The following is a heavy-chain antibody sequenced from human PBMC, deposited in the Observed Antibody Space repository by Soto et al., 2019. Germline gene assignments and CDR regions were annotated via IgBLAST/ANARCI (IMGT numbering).Heavy chain of an antibody. D-gene: IGHD5-18*01. CDR3: ARERGGYSYGDY. Sequence: QVQLVQSGAEVKKPGASVKVSCKASGYTFSSYGITWVRQAPGQRLEWMGWFNTYNGNTNYAQKLQGRVTMTTDTSTSTAYMELRSLRAYDTAVYYCARERGGYSYGDYWGQGALVTVSS. V-gene: IGHV1-18*01. J-gene: IGHJ4*02. CDR2: FNTYNGNT. CDR1: GYTFSSYG.